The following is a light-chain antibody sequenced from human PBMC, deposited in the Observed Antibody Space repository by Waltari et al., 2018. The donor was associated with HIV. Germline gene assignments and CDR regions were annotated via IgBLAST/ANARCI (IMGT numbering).Light chain of an antibody. J-gene: IGLJ2*01. CDR2: EVS. Sequence: QSALTQPPSASGSPGQSVPSPRNGTTKQAGLSNYDSWYQQNPGQAPKLIIFEVSKRPSGVPDRFSGSKSGNTASLTVSGLQSEDEADYFCSSYAGSNTLLFGGGTKLTVL. V-gene: IGLV2-8*01. CDR3: SSYAGSNTLL. CDR1: TKQAGLSNY.